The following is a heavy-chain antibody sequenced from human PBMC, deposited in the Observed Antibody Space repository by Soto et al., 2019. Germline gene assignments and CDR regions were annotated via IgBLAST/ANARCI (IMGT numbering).Heavy chain of an antibody. CDR2: INHSGST. CDR1: GGSVSSGSYY. D-gene: IGHD5-18*01. Sequence: SETLSLTCTVSGGSVSSGSYYWSWIRQPPGKGLEWIGEINHSGSTNYNPSLKSRVTISVDTSKNQFSLKLSSVTAADTAVYYCARDRGYSYGYWEYYYGMDVWGQGTTVTVYS. CDR3: ARDRGYSYGYWEYYYGMDV. V-gene: IGHV4-39*07. J-gene: IGHJ6*02.